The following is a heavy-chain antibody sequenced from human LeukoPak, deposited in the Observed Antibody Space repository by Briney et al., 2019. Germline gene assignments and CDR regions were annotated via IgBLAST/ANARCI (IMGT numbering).Heavy chain of an antibody. J-gene: IGHJ4*02. Sequence: SETLSLTCTVSGGSISSSSYYLGWIRQPPGKGLEWIGSIYYSGSTYYNPSLKSRVTISVDTSKNQFSLKLSSVTAADTAVYYCARASRLRFLEWLLHFDYWGQGTLVTVSS. D-gene: IGHD3-3*01. V-gene: IGHV4-39*01. CDR3: ARASRLRFLEWLLHFDY. CDR2: IYYSGST. CDR1: GGSISSSSYY.